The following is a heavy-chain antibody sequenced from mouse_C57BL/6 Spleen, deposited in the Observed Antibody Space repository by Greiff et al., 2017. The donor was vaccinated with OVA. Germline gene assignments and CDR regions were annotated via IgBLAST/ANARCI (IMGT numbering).Heavy chain of an antibody. Sequence: EVQLVESGPGLVKPSQSLSLTCSVTGYSITSGYYWNWIRQFPGNKLEWMGYISYDGSNNYNPSLKNRISITRDTSKNQFFLKLNSVTTEDTATYYCARDKGITTVVYFDVWGTGTTVTVSS. D-gene: IGHD1-1*01. CDR1: GYSITSGYY. J-gene: IGHJ1*03. CDR2: ISYDGSN. CDR3: ARDKGITTVVYFDV. V-gene: IGHV3-6*01.